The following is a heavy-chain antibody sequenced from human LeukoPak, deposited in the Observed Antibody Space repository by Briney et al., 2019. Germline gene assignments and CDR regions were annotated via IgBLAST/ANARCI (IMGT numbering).Heavy chain of an antibody. CDR1: GFTFSSYA. Sequence: TGGSLRLSCAASGFTFSSYAMSWVRQAPGKGLEWVSAISGSGGSTYYADSVKGRFTISRDNSKNTLYLQMNSLRPEDTAVYYCARGESSGYYYYWGQGTLVTASS. CDR3: ARGESSGYYYY. J-gene: IGHJ4*02. V-gene: IGHV3-23*01. D-gene: IGHD3-22*01. CDR2: ISGSGGST.